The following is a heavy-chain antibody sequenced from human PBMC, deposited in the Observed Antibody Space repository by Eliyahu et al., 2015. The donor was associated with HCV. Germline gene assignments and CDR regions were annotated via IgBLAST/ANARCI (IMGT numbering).Heavy chain of an antibody. CDR1: GYNFISYY. CDR2: INPTGGST. Sequence: QVQLVQSGAEVKKPGASMNISCXASGYNFISYYVHWVRQAPGQGLEWMGIINPTGGSTTYAQKFQGRVTMTRDTSTTTVYMELSNLRSDDTAVYFCTRDPKYADYTPQSFDIWGQGTMVTVSS. V-gene: IGHV1-46*01. CDR3: TRDPKYADYTPQSFDI. J-gene: IGHJ3*02. D-gene: IGHD3-3*01.